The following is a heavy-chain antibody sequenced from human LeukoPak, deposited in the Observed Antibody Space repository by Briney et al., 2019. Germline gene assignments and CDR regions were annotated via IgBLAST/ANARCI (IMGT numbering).Heavy chain of an antibody. CDR3: AKGFDYGDY. D-gene: IGHD3-10*01. V-gene: IGHV3-48*04. CDR1: GFTFSSYS. Sequence: GGSLRLSCAASGFTFSSYSMVWIRQAPGKGLEWVSYIGHTGSITDYADSVKGRFTVSRDNAKNSLYLQMNTLRAEDTAVYYCAKGFDYGDYWGQGTLVTVSS. J-gene: IGHJ4*02. CDR2: IGHTGSIT.